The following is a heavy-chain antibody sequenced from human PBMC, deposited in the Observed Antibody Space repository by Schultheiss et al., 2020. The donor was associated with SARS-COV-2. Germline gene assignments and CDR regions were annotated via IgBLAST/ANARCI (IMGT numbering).Heavy chain of an antibody. J-gene: IGHJ4*02. D-gene: IGHD2-2*01. CDR1: GGSFSGYY. CDR3: ARDKSFYCSGTSCSYFDY. V-gene: IGHV4-59*10. Sequence: SETLSLTCAVYGGSFSGYYWSWIRQPPGKGLEWIGRIYTSGSTNYNPSLKSRVTISVDTSKNQFSLKLSSVTAADTAVYFCARDKSFYCSGTSCSYFDYWGQGTLVTVSS. CDR2: IYTSGST.